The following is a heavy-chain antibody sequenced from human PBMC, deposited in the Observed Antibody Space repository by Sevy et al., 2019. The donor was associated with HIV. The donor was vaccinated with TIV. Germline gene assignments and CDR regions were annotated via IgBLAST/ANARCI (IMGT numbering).Heavy chain of an antibody. CDR2: ISSRSSYI. V-gene: IGHV3-21*01. J-gene: IGHJ6*02. D-gene: IGHD3-16*01. Sequence: GGSLRLSCAASGFTFSSYSMNWVRQAPGKGLEWVSSISSRSSYIYYADSVKGRFTISRDNAKNSLYLQMNSLRAEDTAVYYCARERGEVRNYYCYGMDLWGQGTTVTVSS. CDR1: GFTFSSYS. CDR3: ARERGEVRNYYCYGMDL.